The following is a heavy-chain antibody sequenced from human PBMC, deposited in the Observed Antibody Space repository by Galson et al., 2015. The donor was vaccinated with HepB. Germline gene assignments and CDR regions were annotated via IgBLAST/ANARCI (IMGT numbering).Heavy chain of an antibody. CDR2: ISSSSSYI. V-gene: IGHV3-21*01. CDR3: ARARYGPYYFDY. J-gene: IGHJ4*02. Sequence: SLRLSCAASAFTFSSYSMNWVRQAPGKGLEWVSSISSSSSYIYYADSVKGRFTISRDNAKNSLFLQMNSLRAEDTAVYYCARARYGPYYFDYWGQGTLVTVSS. CDR1: AFTFSSYS. D-gene: IGHD3-9*01.